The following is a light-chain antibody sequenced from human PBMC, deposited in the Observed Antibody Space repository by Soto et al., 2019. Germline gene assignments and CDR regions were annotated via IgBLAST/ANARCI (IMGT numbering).Light chain of an antibody. V-gene: IGLV2-8*01. CDR1: SSDVGGYNY. Sequence: QSVLTQPPWASGSPRQSVTISSTGTSSDVGGYNYVSWYQQHPGKAPKLMIYEVSKRPSGVPDRFSSSKSGNTASLTVSGLHAEDEADYYCSSYAGSNNYVFGTGTKVTVL. CDR3: SSYAGSNNYV. J-gene: IGLJ1*01. CDR2: EVS.